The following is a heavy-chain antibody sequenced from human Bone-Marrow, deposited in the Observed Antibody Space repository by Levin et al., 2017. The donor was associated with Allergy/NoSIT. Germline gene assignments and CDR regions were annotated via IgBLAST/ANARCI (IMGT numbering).Heavy chain of an antibody. CDR2: VYYTGSS. J-gene: IGHJ4*02. CDR3: ARRIAAAGYYDY. CDR1: GGSISSSTYY. D-gene: IGHD6-13*01. V-gene: IGHV4-39*01. Sequence: SETLSLTCTVSGGSISSSTYYWDWIRQPPGKGLEWVGSVYYTGSSYYNPSLESRVTISVDTSKNQVSLNLSSVTAADTAVYYCARRIAAAGYYDYWGQGTRVTVSS.